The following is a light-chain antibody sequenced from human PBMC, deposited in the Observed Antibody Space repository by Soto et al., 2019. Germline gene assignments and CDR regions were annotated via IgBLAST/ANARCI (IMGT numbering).Light chain of an antibody. CDR3: QQFNSYPLT. V-gene: IGKV1-13*02. CDR2: DAS. J-gene: IGKJ4*01. CDR1: QAISSA. Sequence: AIPLTQSPSSLSASVGDRVTITCRASQAISSALAWYQQKPGRAPKLLIYDASTLESGVPSRFSGSGSGTDFTLTISSLQPEDFLTYYCQQFNSYPLTFGGGTKVEIK.